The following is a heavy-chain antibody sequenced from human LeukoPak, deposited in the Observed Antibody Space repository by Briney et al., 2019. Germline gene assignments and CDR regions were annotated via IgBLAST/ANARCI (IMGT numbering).Heavy chain of an antibody. D-gene: IGHD3-22*01. Sequence: GRSLRLSCAASGFIFSKYGMHWVRQAPGRGLEWLALIRHDGNEEWYVDSVRGRFTISRHNSKNTVFLQMNSLRADDTAVYYCARWGIVGHDAFDLWGQGTMVTVSS. CDR1: GFIFSKYG. V-gene: IGHV3-33*01. CDR3: ARWGIVGHDAFDL. CDR2: IRHDGNEE. J-gene: IGHJ3*01.